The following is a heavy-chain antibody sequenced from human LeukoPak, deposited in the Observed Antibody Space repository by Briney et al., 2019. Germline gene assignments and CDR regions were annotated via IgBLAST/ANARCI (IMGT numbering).Heavy chain of an antibody. CDR2: VNHSGST. V-gene: IGHV4-34*01. Sequence: SETLSLTCAVYGGSFSGYYWSWIRQPPGKGLEWIGEVNHSGSTNYNPSLKSRVTISVDTSKNQFSLKLSSVTAADTAVYYCARGRVPAAKVYYYYMDVWGKGTTVTVSS. J-gene: IGHJ6*03. CDR1: GGSFSGYY. CDR3: ARGRVPAAKVYYYYMDV. D-gene: IGHD2-2*01.